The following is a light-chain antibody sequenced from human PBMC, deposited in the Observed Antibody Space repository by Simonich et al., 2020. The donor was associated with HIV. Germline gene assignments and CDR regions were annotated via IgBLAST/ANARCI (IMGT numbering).Light chain of an antibody. Sequence: SALTQPASVSGSPGQSITISCTGTSSDFGADNYVSWYQQHPGKVPKLMIYDVTKRPSGVSNRFAGSKSGNTASLTISGLQADDEADYYCSSYTSSSTWVFGGGTKLTVL. CDR2: DVT. CDR3: SSYTSSSTWV. V-gene: IGLV2-14*01. J-gene: IGLJ3*02. CDR1: SSDFGADNY.